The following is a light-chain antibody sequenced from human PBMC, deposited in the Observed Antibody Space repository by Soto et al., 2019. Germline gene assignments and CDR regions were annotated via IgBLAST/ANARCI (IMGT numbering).Light chain of an antibody. CDR3: QQYHHWPVT. CDR2: GAS. J-gene: IGKJ4*01. Sequence: EIVMTQFPATLSVSPGERVTLSCWASQRINTNLAWYQHTPGQAPRLLISGASTGATGLPSRFSGSGSGTDFTLTIDSLQSEDDAVYYCQQYHHWPVTFCGGTKVEIK. CDR1: QRINTN. V-gene: IGKV3-15*01.